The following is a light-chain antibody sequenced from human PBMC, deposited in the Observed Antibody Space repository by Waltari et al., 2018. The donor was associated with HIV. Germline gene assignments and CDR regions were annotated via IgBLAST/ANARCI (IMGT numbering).Light chain of an antibody. Sequence: QSALTQPASVSGPPGQPTPIPCPGTSSDVGSFNLVSWYQQHPGKAPKVMIYEGSKRPSGVSNRFSGSKSGNTASLTISGLQAEDEADYYCCSYTGSSTRRPYVFGTGTKVTVL. J-gene: IGLJ1*01. V-gene: IGLV2-23*01. CDR1: SSDVGSFNL. CDR2: EGS. CDR3: CSYTGSSTRRPYV.